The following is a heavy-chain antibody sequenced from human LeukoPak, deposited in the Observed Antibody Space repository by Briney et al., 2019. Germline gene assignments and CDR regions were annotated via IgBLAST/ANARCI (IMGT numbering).Heavy chain of an antibody. CDR1: GFTFGRYG. D-gene: IGHD5-12*01. J-gene: IGHJ4*02. CDR2: IRYDGSKQ. Sequence: GGSLTLSCATSGFTFGRYGMHWARQVPGKGLAWVSFIRYDGSKQYYSDSVKGRFTVSRDNTMNSLYLQMNSLRAEDTAVYYCTREVPHGYSGYDSRDYWGQGTLVTVSS. CDR3: TREVPHGYSGYDSRDY. V-gene: IGHV3-30*02.